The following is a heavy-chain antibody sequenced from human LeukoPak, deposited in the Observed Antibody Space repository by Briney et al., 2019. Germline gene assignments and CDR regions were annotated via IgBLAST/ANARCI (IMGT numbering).Heavy chain of an antibody. CDR3: AKDRLRYYGSGSYYHNWFDP. D-gene: IGHD3-10*01. V-gene: IGHV3-23*01. CDR2: ISGSGGST. Sequence: GGSLRLSCAASGFTFSSYAMSWVRQAPGKGLEWVSAISGSGGSTYYADSVKGRFTISRDNSKNTLYLQMNSLRAEDTAVYYCAKDRLRYYGSGSYYHNWFDPWGQGTLVTVSS. J-gene: IGHJ5*02. CDR1: GFTFSSYA.